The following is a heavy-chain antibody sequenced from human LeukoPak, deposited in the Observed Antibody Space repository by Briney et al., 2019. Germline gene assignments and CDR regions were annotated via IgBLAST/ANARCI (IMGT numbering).Heavy chain of an antibody. J-gene: IGHJ4*02. D-gene: IGHD3-10*01. CDR3: ARVTGSGSYKVY. CDR1: GFSFSSYD. Sequence: GGSLRLSCAASGFSFSSYDMNWVRQAPGKGLEWVSNLYAGGSTYYADSVKGRFTISRDTSKNTVDLQMNSLRAEDTAVYFCARVTGSGSYKVYWGRGTLVTVSS. V-gene: IGHV3-66*01. CDR2: LYAGGST.